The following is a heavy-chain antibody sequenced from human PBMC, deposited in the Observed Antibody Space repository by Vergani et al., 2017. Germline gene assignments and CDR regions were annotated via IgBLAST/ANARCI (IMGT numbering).Heavy chain of an antibody. V-gene: IGHV4-38-2*02. CDR2: IYHSGST. Sequence: QVQLQESGPGLVKPSETLSLTCTVSGYSISSGYYWGWIRQPPGKGLGWIGSIYHSGSTYYNPSLKSRVTISGDTSKNQFSLKLSSVTAADTAVYYWARTEIWFGELLPFDYWGQGTLVTVSS. CDR3: ARTEIWFGELLPFDY. D-gene: IGHD3-10*01. CDR1: GYSISSGYY. J-gene: IGHJ4*02.